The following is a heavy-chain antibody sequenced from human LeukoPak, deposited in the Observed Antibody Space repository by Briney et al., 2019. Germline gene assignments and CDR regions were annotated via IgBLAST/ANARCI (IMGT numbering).Heavy chain of an antibody. J-gene: IGHJ4*02. Sequence: ASVKVSCKASGYTFTSYAMHWVGQAPGQRREWMGWINAGNGNTKYSQKFQDRVTITRDTSASTAYMELSSLRSEDTAVYYCAREEGIVGANDHWGQGPLVTVSS. CDR1: GYTFTSYA. V-gene: IGHV1-3*01. D-gene: IGHD1-26*01. CDR3: AREEGIVGANDH. CDR2: INAGNGNT.